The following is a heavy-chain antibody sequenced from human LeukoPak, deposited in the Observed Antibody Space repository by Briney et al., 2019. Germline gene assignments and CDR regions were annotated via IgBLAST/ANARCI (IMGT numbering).Heavy chain of an antibody. D-gene: IGHD6-13*01. CDR3: ARDGAIAAAGRSGRAFDI. J-gene: IGHJ3*02. V-gene: IGHV3-53*01. CDR2: IYSGGST. CDR1: GFTFSTYG. Sequence: GGSLRLSCAASGFTFSTYGMHWVRQAPGKGLEWVSVIYSGGSTYYADSVKGRFTISRDNSKNTLYLQMNSLRAEDTAVYYCARDGAIAAAGRSGRAFDIWGQGTMVTVSS.